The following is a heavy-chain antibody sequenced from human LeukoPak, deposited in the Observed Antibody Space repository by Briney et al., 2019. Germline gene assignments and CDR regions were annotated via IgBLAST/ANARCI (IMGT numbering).Heavy chain of an antibody. CDR1: GFTFSSYA. J-gene: IGHJ4*02. D-gene: IGHD3-10*01. CDR2: ISGSGGST. Sequence: GGSLRLSCAASGFTFSSYAMSWVRQAPGKGPEWVSAISGSGGSTYYADSVKGRFTISRDNSKNTLYLQMNSLRAEDTAVYYCAKDLKGVRGVRGFDYWGQGTLVTVSS. V-gene: IGHV3-23*01. CDR3: AKDLKGVRGVRGFDY.